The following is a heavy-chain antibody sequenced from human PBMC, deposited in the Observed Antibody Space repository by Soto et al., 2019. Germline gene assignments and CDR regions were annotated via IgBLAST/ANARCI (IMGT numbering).Heavy chain of an antibody. J-gene: IGHJ4*02. CDR2: IYHSGST. D-gene: IGHD3-10*01. Sequence: SETLSLTCAVSGGSINSRYWWSWVRQSPGKGLEWIGEIYHSGSTNYNPSLKSRVTISVGKSKNQFSLNLSSVTAADTAVYYCARDQNGSGNYYTRYFDYWGQGTLVTVPS. V-gene: IGHV4-4*02. CDR3: ARDQNGSGNYYTRYFDY. CDR1: GGSINSRYW.